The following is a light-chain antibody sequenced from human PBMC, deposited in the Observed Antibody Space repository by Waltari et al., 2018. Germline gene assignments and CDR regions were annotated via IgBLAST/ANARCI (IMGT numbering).Light chain of an antibody. Sequence: QSAPTQPASVSGSPGQSITISCPGTRRYVGTYKPFSWYHQHPGKAPKLMIYAVSKRPSGVSDRFSGSKSGDMASLTISGLQPEDEAEYFCSSYAGSSKGVFGGGTKVTVL. V-gene: IGLV2-23*02. CDR3: SSYAGSSKGV. J-gene: IGLJ2*01. CDR1: RRYVGTYKP. CDR2: AVS.